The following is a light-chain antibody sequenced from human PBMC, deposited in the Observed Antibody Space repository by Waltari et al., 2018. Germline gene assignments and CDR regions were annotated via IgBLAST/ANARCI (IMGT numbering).Light chain of an antibody. V-gene: IGKV3-20*01. CDR1: QNIGMY. Sequence: EIVLKQSPGTLSLLPGERATLSCRASQNIGMYLVWYQQKPGQPPRLLIYEASRRATGIPDRFSGSGSGTDFSLTISRLEPEDFAVYYCQNHERLPATFGQGTKVEIK. CDR2: EAS. J-gene: IGKJ1*01. CDR3: QNHERLPAT.